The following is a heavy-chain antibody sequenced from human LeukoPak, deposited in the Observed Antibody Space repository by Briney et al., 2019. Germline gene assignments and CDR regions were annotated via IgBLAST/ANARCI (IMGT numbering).Heavy chain of an antibody. Sequence: GGSLTLSCAASGFTDCTIYRSWVRQAPGKGLEWASVVYSGGTTYYADSVKGRFTISRDNSKNTLYLQMDSLRAEDTAVYYCTRGSGRCVRFDYGGQGSLVTVSS. J-gene: IGHJ4*02. CDR2: VYSGGTT. D-gene: IGHD3-10*01. CDR3: TRGSGRCVRFDY. CDR1: GFTDCTIY. V-gene: IGHV3-66*01.